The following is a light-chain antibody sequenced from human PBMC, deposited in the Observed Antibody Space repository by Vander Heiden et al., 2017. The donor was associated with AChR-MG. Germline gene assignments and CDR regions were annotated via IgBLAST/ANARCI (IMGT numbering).Light chain of an antibody. J-gene: IGKJ3*01. V-gene: IGKV3-15*01. CDR2: GAS. CDR1: QSVSSN. Sequence: EILMPQSPATLSVSPGERATLSCRASQSVSSNLAWYQQKPGQAPRLLIYGASTRATGIPARFSGSGSGTEFTLTISSLQSEDFAVYYCQQYNNWPPFTFGHGTKVDIK. CDR3: QQYNNWPPFT.